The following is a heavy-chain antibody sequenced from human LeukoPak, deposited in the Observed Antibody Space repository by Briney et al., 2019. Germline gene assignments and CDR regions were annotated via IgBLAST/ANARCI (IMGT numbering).Heavy chain of an antibody. CDR2: IYYSGST. V-gene: IGHV4-59*01. D-gene: IGHD2-15*01. Sequence: SETLSLTCSVSGGSISSYYWSWIRQPPGKGLEWIGYIYYSGSTNYNPSLKSRVTISVDTSKNQFSLKLSSVTAADTAVYYCARVTPRYCSGGSCYSPNFDYWGQGTLVTVSS. CDR3: ARVTPRYCSGGSCYSPNFDY. J-gene: IGHJ4*02. CDR1: GGSISSYY.